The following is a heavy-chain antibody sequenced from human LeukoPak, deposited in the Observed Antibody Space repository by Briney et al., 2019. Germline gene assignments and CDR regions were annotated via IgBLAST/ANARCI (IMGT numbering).Heavy chain of an antibody. Sequence: PSETLSLTCTVSGGSISGHYWSWIRQPAGKEPEWIGRVHTTGGTNYNPSLKSRLTMSVDTSKNQFSLHLTSVTAADTAVYYCAKGGESSLLFDYWGQGTLVTVSS. CDR3: AKGGESSLLFDY. CDR1: GGSISGHY. J-gene: IGHJ4*02. CDR2: VHTTGGT. D-gene: IGHD3-10*01. V-gene: IGHV4-4*07.